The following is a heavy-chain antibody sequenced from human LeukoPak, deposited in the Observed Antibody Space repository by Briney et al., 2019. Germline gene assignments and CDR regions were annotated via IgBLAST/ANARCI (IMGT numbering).Heavy chain of an antibody. CDR1: RFTFSSYG. V-gene: IGHV3-30*02. CDR2: IRYDGSNK. CDR3: ARRRYSGSSQHFDY. Sequence: GGSLRLSCAASRFTFSSYGMHWVRQAPGKGLEWVAFIRYDGSNKYYADSVKGRFTISRDNAKNSLYLQMNSLRAEDTAVYYCARRRYSGSSQHFDYWGQGTLVTVSS. J-gene: IGHJ4*02. D-gene: IGHD1-26*01.